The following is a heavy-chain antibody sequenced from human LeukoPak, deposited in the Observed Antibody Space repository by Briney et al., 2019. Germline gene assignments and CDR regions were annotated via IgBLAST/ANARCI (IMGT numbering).Heavy chain of an antibody. Sequence: GGSLRLSCAASGFMLSGSPMHWVRQASGKGLEWVGHIRTKANNYATIYAASVKGRFTISRDDSKNTAYLQMNSLKTEDTAVYYCVRAGLRTTPYYFDYWGQGTLVTVSS. CDR1: GFMLSGSP. J-gene: IGHJ4*02. V-gene: IGHV3-73*01. D-gene: IGHD1-7*01. CDR2: IRTKANNYAT. CDR3: VRAGLRTTPYYFDY.